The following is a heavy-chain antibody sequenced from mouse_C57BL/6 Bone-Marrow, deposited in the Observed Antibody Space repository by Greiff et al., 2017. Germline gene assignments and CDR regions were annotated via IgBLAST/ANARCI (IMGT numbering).Heavy chain of an antibody. D-gene: IGHD6-1*01. CDR2: IDPSDSET. J-gene: IGHJ2*01. CDR3: ARSLYPLLLDY. CDR1: GYTFTSYW. Sequence: QVQLQKPGAELVRPGSSVKLSCKASGYTFTSYWMHWVKQRPIQGLEWIGNIDPSDSETHYNQKFKDKATLTVDKSSSTAYMQLSSLTSEDSAVYYCARSLYPLLLDYWGQGTTLTVSS. V-gene: IGHV1-52*01.